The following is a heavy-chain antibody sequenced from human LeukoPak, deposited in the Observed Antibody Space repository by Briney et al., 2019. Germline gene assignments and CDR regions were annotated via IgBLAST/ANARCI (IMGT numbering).Heavy chain of an antibody. D-gene: IGHD5-24*01. J-gene: IGHJ6*03. CDR3: AREMASYYYYYMDV. CDR1: GGSFSGYY. CDR2: INHSGST. Sequence: KPSETLSLTCAVYGGSFSGYYWSWIRQPPGKGLEWIGEINHSGSTNYNPPLKSRVTISVDTSKNQFSLKLSSVTAADTAVYYCAREMASYYYYYMDVWGKGTTVTVSS. V-gene: IGHV4-34*01.